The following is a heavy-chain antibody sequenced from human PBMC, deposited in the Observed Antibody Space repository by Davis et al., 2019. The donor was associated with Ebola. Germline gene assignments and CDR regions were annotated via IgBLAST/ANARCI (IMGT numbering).Heavy chain of an antibody. CDR1: GGSVGSDY. CDR3: AGGGGSYPRMDV. CDR2: ISNGGRT. Sequence: SETLSLTCSVSGGSVGSDYWSWIRQSPGKGLEWIAFISNGGRTIYNPSLRGRVTISIDTSKNQFSLKLSSVTAADTAVYYCAGGGGSYPRMDVWGKGTTVTVSS. D-gene: IGHD1-26*01. V-gene: IGHV4-59*04. J-gene: IGHJ6*04.